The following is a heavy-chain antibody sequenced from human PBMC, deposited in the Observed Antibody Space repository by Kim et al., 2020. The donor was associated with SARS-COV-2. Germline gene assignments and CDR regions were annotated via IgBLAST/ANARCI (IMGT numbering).Heavy chain of an antibody. J-gene: IGHJ4*02. D-gene: IGHD5-12*01. CDR1: GGSISSGGYY. CDR2: IYYSGRT. Sequence: SETLSLTCTVSGGSISSGGYYWSWIRQHPGKGLEWIGYIYYSGRTYYNPSLKSRVTISVDTSKNQFSLKLSSVTAADTAVYYCASTPIVATIFRIRPSPTYFDYWGQGTLVNVPS. V-gene: IGHV4-31*03. CDR3: ASTPIVATIFRIRPSPTYFDY.